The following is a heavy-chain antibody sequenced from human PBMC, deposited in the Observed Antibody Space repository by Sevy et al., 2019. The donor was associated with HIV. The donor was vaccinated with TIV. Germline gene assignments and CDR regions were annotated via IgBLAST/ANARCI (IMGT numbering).Heavy chain of an antibody. CDR2: IYHSGST. J-gene: IGHJ1*01. D-gene: IGHD3-10*01. Sequence: SETLSLTCAVSGGSISSSNWWSWVRQPPGKGLEWIGEIYHSGSTNYNPSLKSRVTISVDKSKNQFSLKLSSVTAADTAVYYCARAAKEDNGSGSYYNGYFQHWGQGTLVTVSS. V-gene: IGHV4-4*02. CDR1: GGSISSSNW. CDR3: ARAAKEDNGSGSYYNGYFQH.